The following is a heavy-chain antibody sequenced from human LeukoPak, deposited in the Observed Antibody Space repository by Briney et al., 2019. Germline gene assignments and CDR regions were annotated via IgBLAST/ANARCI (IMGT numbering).Heavy chain of an antibody. Sequence: PSETLSLTCTVSGGSISGCYWSWIRQPPGKGLEWIGYIYYSGGTNYNPSLKSRVTISLDTSKNQFSLKLSSVTAADTAVYYCARYYYQAFDIWGQGTMITVSS. J-gene: IGHJ3*02. CDR3: ARYYYQAFDI. CDR2: IYYSGGT. CDR1: GGSISGCY. D-gene: IGHD3-10*01. V-gene: IGHV4-59*01.